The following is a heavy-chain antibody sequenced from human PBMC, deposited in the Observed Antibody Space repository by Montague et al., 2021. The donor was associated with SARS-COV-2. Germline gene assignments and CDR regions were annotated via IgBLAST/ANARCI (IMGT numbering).Heavy chain of an antibody. CDR1: GGSLSGDH. V-gene: IGHV4-34*01. D-gene: IGHD6-13*01. Sequence: SETLSLTRAVYGGSLSGDHWSWIRQPPGKGLEWIGEVNHSGHTNXNVSLKSRVTMSVDTSKNQFSLQLSSVTPEDTALYYCVRGIEAAGSYDYWGQGTLVTVSS. CDR3: VRGIEAAGSYDY. CDR2: VNHSGHT. J-gene: IGHJ4*02.